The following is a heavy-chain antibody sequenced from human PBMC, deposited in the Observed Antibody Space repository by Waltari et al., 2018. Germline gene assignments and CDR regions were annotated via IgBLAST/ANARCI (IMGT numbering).Heavy chain of an antibody. D-gene: IGHD6-6*01. CDR1: GFTFTSYD. J-gene: IGHJ4*02. CDR2: INPNSGNT. Sequence: VQLVESGGGLVKPGGSLRLSCAASGFTFTSYDINWGRQATGQGLEWMGWINPNSGNTGYAQKFLGRVTMTRDTSIGTVYMELSSLRSEDTAVYYCARGPAPSSHTPDYWGQGTLVTVSS. V-gene: IGHV1-8*01. CDR3: ARGPAPSSHTPDY.